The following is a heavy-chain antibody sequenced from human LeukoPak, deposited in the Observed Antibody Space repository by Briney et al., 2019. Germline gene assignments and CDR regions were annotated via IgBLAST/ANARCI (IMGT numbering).Heavy chain of an antibody. D-gene: IGHD3-22*01. V-gene: IGHV4-38-2*01. CDR1: GYSISSGYY. J-gene: IGHJ3*02. Sequence: SETLSLTCAVSGYSISSGYYWGWIRQPPGKGLEWIGSIYHSGSTYYNPSLKSRVTISVDTSKNQFSLKLSSVTAADTAVYYCARHRPSGYYYDSSGYDDAFDIRGQGTMVTVSS. CDR3: ARHRPSGYYYDSSGYDDAFDI. CDR2: IYHSGST.